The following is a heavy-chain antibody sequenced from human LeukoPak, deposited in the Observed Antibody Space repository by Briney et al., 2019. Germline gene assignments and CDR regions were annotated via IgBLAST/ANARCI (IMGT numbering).Heavy chain of an antibody. CDR1: GFSFSSNT. V-gene: IGHV3-23*01. CDR3: AKTTAGYSSGRYPGWPVDY. Sequence: GGSLRLSRAGSGFSFSSNTMSWVRQAPGKGLEWVAGISGSGGSTNYAASVKGRFTISRDNPKNTLYLQMNSLRAEDTAVYYCAKTTAGYSSGRYPGWPVDYWGQGTLVTVSS. D-gene: IGHD6-19*01. J-gene: IGHJ4*02. CDR2: ISGSGGST.